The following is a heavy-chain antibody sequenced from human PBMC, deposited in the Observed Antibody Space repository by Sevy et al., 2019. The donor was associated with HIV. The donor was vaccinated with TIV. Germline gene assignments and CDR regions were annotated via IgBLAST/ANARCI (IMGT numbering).Heavy chain of an antibody. V-gene: IGHV4-34*01. J-gene: IGHJ6*02. CDR1: GGSFSGYY. D-gene: IGHD3-3*01. CDR2: INHSGST. CDR3: ARGAAYYDFWSGYYIGSYYYYGMDV. Sequence: SETLSFTCAVYGGSFSGYYWSWIRQPPGKGLEWIGEINHSGSTNYNPSLKSRVTISVDTSKNQFSLKLSSVTAADTAVYYCARGAAYYDFWSGYYIGSYYYYGMDVWGQGTTVTVSS.